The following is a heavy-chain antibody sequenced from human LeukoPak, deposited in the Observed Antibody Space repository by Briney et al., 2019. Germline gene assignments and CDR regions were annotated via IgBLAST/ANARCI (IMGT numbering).Heavy chain of an antibody. V-gene: IGHV1-2*02. CDR2: INPNSGGT. J-gene: IGHJ2*01. CDR3: AKVNCGGHCSSNDWYFDL. CDR1: GYTFTGYY. Sequence: ASVKVSCKASGYTFTGYYMHWVRQAPGQGLEWMGWINPNSGGTNYAQKFQGRVTMTRDTSISTAYMELSRLRSDDTAVYYCAKVNCGGHCSSNDWYFDLWGRGTLVSVSS. D-gene: IGHD2-21*02.